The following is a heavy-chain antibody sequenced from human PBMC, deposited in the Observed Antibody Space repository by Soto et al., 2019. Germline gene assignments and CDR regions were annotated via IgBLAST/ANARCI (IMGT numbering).Heavy chain of an antibody. D-gene: IGHD3-22*01. CDR1: GGSISSSSYY. Sequence: SETLSLTCTVSGGSISSSSYYWGWIRQPPGKGLEWIGSIYYSGSTYYNTSLKSRVTISVDTSKNQFSMKLSTVTAADTAVYYCARKRYYDSSGYPYYFDYWGKGTLVT. J-gene: IGHJ4*02. CDR2: IYYSGST. CDR3: ARKRYYDSSGYPYYFDY. V-gene: IGHV4-39*01.